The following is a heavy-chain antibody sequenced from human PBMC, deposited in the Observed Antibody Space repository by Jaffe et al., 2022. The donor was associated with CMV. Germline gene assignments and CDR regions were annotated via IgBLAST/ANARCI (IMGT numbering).Heavy chain of an antibody. Sequence: QLQLQESGPGLVKPSETLSLTCTVSGGSISSSSYYWGWIRQPPGKGLEWIGSIYYSGSTYYNPSLKSRVTISVDTSKNQFSLKLSSVTAADTAVYYCARHDSEYSSSSHARWEGYYFDYWGQGTLVTVSS. D-gene: IGHD6-6*01. J-gene: IGHJ4*02. CDR1: GGSISSSSYY. CDR2: IYYSGST. CDR3: ARHDSEYSSSSHARWEGYYFDY. V-gene: IGHV4-39*01.